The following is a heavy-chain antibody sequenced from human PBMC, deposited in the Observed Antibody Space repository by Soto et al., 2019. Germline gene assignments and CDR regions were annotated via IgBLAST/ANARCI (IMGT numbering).Heavy chain of an antibody. D-gene: IGHD5-18*01. J-gene: IGHJ5*02. Sequence: PSETLSLTCTVSGCSITSYYWSWIRQPPGKGLEWIGYIYYSGSTNYNPSLRSRVTISVDTSKNQFALKVSSVTAADTAVYYCARDRGYSNWYDPWGQGTLVTVSS. V-gene: IGHV4-59*01. CDR1: GCSITSYY. CDR3: ARDRGYSNWYDP. CDR2: IYYSGST.